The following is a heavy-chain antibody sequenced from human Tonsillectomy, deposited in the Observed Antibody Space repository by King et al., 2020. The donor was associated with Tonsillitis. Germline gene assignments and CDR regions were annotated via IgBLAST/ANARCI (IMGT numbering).Heavy chain of an antibody. Sequence: VQLVESGAEVKKPGASVKISCKASGYTSTAYYMHWVRQAPGQGLEWMGVINPSAGSTSYSQKFQGRVTMTRDTSTSTVYMELSSLTSEDTAVYYCARDRTISENWFDPWGQGTLVTVSS. V-gene: IGHV1-46*03. J-gene: IGHJ5*02. CDR3: ARDRTISENWFDP. CDR2: INPSAGST. D-gene: IGHD3-3*01. CDR1: GYTSTAYY.